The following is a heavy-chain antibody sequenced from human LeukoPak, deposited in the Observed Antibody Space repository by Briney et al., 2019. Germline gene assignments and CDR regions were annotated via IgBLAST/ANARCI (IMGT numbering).Heavy chain of an antibody. CDR2: ISRSGGST. CDR3: AKAGIAVPATPEY. D-gene: IGHD6-19*01. Sequence: PGGSLRLSCAASESHAMTWVRQGPGKGPEWVSVISRSGGSTYYADSVKGRFTISRDKSNNTVYLQMNSLRAEDTAVYYCAKAGIAVPATPEYCGQGTQVTVSP. CDR1: ESHA. V-gene: IGHV3-23*01. J-gene: IGHJ4*02.